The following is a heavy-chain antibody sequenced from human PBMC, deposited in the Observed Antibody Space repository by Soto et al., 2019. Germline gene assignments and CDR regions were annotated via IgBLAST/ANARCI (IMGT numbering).Heavy chain of an antibody. V-gene: IGHV3-30-3*01. CDR2: ISSDGSNE. J-gene: IGHJ4*02. CDR1: GFTFSTYA. Sequence: QVQVVESGGGVVQPGGSLTLSCAASGFTFSTYAMHWVRQAPGKGPDWVAFISSDGSNEYYADSVKGRFTISRDNSKKTLYLQMNSLRPEETAVYCCVSRGISAFDHWGQGTLVTVSS. CDR3: VSRGISAFDH. D-gene: IGHD1-1*01.